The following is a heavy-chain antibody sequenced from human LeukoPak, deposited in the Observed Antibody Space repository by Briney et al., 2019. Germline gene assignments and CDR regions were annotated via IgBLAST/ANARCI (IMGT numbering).Heavy chain of an antibody. CDR1: GFTFSNAW. V-gene: IGHV3-15*01. CDR3: TTTNYYESSGYYPDY. Sequence: GGSLRLSCAASGFTFSNAWMSWVRQAPGKGLEWVGRIKSKTDGGTTDYAAPVKGRFTISRDDSKNTLYLQMNSLKTEDTAVYYCTTTNYYESSGYYPDYWGQGTLVTVSS. J-gene: IGHJ4*02. CDR2: IKSKTDGGTT. D-gene: IGHD3-22*01.